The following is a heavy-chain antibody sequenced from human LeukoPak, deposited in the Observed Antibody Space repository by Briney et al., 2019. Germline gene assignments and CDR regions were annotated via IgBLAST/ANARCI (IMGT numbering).Heavy chain of an antibody. CDR2: ISSSSSTI. Sequence: GGSLRLSCAASGFTSSSYEMNWVRQAPGKGLEWVSYISSSSSTIYYADSVKGRFTISRDNAKNSLYLQMNSLRAEDTAVYYCARLTLHSGSYWDAAFDVWGQGTMVTVSS. CDR1: GFTSSSYE. J-gene: IGHJ3*01. D-gene: IGHD1-26*01. V-gene: IGHV3-48*01. CDR3: ARLTLHSGSYWDAAFDV.